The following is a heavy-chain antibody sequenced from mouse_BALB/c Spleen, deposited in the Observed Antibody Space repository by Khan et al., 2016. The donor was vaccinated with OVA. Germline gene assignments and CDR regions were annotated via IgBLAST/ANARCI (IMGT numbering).Heavy chain of an antibody. V-gene: IGHV5-6*01. Sequence: EVELVESGGDLVKPGGSLRLSCAAPGFTFSTYGMSWVRQPPDKRLEWVATINSDGDYTYYPDTVKGRFTISRNNAENTLYLQMSSLKSEDTAIYYCASHLTGSFAYWGQGTLVTVAA. CDR3: ASHLTGSFAY. CDR2: INSDGDYT. D-gene: IGHD4-1*01. CDR1: GFTFSTYG. J-gene: IGHJ3*01.